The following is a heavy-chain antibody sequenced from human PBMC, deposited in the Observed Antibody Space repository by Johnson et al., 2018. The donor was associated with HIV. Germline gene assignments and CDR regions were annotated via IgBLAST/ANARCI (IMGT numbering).Heavy chain of an antibody. CDR3: AKWKGTGVFDAFDI. D-gene: IGHD2-8*02. V-gene: IGHV3-30-3*02. CDR1: GFTFSSYA. Sequence: QVQLVESGGGVVQPGRSLRLSCAASGFTFSSYAMHWVRQAPGKGLEWVAVISYDGSNKYYADSVKGRFTISRDNSNNTVNLQMNSLRAEDTAVYYCAKWKGTGVFDAFDIWGQGTMVTVSS. CDR2: ISYDGSNK. J-gene: IGHJ3*02.